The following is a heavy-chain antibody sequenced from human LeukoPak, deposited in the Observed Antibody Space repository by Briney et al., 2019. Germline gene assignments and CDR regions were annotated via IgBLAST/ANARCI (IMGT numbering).Heavy chain of an antibody. V-gene: IGHV3-9*01. J-gene: IGHJ4*02. CDR1: GFTFDDYA. CDR3: AKDISYDILTGYPDY. CDR2: ISWNSGSI. D-gene: IGHD3-9*01. Sequence: GGSLRLSCAAPGFTFDDYAVHWVRQAPGKGLEWVSGISWNSGSIGYADSVKGRFTISRDNAKNSLYLQMNSLRAEDTALYYCAKDISYDILTGYPDYWGQGTLVTVSS.